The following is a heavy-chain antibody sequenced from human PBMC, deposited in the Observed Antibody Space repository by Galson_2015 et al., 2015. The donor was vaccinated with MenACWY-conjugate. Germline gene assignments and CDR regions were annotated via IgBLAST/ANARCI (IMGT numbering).Heavy chain of an antibody. CDR1: GFIFSDYD. Sequence: SLRLSCAGFGFIFSDYDMHWVRQAPGKGLEYVTAISTYGGSTYYADSVKGRFSISRDNSKNMLFLQMGSLRVEDTAVYYCARKDGATYGYNDYWGQGTLVIVSS. V-gene: IGHV3-64*02. CDR2: ISTYGGST. J-gene: IGHJ4*02. CDR3: ARKDGATYGYNDY. D-gene: IGHD5-18*01.